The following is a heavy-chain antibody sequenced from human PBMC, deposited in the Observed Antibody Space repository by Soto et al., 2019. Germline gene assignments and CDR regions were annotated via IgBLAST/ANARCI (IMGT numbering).Heavy chain of an antibody. CDR1: GFTFSSYS. CDR3: ARTNGAYSNYFDY. Sequence: EVQLVESGGGLVKPGGSLRISCAASGFTFSSYSMVWVRQAPEKGLEWVSSIGGSSGHIYYADSLKGRFIISRDNAKNSLYLQMNSLRVDDTAVYYCARTNGAYSNYFDYWGQGTLVTVSS. V-gene: IGHV3-21*01. CDR2: IGGSSGHI. D-gene: IGHD2-8*01. J-gene: IGHJ4*02.